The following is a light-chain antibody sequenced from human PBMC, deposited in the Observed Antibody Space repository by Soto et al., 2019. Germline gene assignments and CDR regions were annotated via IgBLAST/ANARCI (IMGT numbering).Light chain of an antibody. CDR1: SSDVGSFNL. V-gene: IGLV2-23*02. J-gene: IGLJ1*01. Sequence: QSALTQPASVSGSPGQSITITCTGTSSDVGSFNLVSWYQQHPGKAPKLMIFDVTRRPSGVSYRFSGSKSGNTASLTISGLQAEDEAEYYCCSYAGSSTFHYVFGTGTKVTVL. CDR3: CSYAGSSTFHYV. CDR2: DVT.